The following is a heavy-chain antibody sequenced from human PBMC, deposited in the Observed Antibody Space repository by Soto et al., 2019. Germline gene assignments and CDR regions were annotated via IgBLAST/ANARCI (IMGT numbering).Heavy chain of an antibody. CDR3: ARGGCIGTPPYD. D-gene: IGHD1-7*01. J-gene: IGHJ4*02. CDR1: GDSFHQSY. Sequence: SETLSLTCSVSGDSFHQSYWSWIRQSPGKRMEWIGYIIHRGKTKYNPSVNSRATMSLDTSRNQVSLTLTSVTDADTATYFCARGGCIGTPPYDWGQGTRVTVSS. CDR2: IIHRGKT. V-gene: IGHV4-59*01.